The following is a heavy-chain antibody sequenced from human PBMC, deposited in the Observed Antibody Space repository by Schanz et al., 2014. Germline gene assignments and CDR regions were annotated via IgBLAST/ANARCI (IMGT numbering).Heavy chain of an antibody. CDR1: GGTFSRLT. V-gene: IGHV1-69*04. CDR3: ARVQDDILTGSEYYYGMDV. CDR2: VIPILGVT. J-gene: IGHJ6*02. D-gene: IGHD3-9*01. Sequence: QVQLVQSGAEVKKPGSSVRVSCKASGGTFSRLTFSWVRQAPGQGLEWMGRVIPILGVTHYAQKLQGRVTMTTDTSTSTAYMELRSLRSDDTAVYYCARVQDDILTGSEYYYGMDVWGQGTTVTVSS.